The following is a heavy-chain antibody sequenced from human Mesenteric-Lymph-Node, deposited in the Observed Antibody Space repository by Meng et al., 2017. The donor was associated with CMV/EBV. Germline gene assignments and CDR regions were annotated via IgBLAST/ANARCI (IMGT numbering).Heavy chain of an antibody. D-gene: IGHD6-6*01. CDR2: IYYSGST. Sequence: SETLSLTCTVSGGSISSSSNYWGWIRQPPGKGLEWIGSIYYSGSTYYNPSLKSRVTISVDTSKNQFSLKLSSVTAADTAVYYCARDKYEYSSSSPNWFDPWGQGTLVTVSS. J-gene: IGHJ5*02. V-gene: IGHV4-39*07. CDR3: ARDKYEYSSSSPNWFDP. CDR1: GGSISSSSNY.